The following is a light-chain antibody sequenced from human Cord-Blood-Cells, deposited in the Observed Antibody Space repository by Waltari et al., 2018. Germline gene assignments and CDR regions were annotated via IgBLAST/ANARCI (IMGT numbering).Light chain of an antibody. CDR1: QSISSY. V-gene: IGKV1-39*01. CDR3: QQSYSTPWT. CDR2: AAS. Sequence: DIQMTQSPSSLSASVGDRVTITCRASQSISSYLNWYQQKPGKAPKLLIYAASSLQSGVPSRFSGSGSGTDCTLTISRLQPEDFATYYCQQSYSTPWTFGQGTKVEIK. J-gene: IGKJ1*01.